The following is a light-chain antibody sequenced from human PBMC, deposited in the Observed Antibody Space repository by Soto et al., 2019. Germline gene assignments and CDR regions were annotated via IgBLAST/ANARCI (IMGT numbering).Light chain of an antibody. CDR2: GAS. CDR3: QQYGSSPLYI. Sequence: EIVLTQSPGTLSLSPGERATLSCRASQSVSSSYIAWYQQKPGQAPRLLIYGASSRATGIPDRFSGSGSGTDFTLTISRLEPEDFAVYYCQQYGSSPLYIFGQGTKLGIK. J-gene: IGKJ2*01. V-gene: IGKV3-20*01. CDR1: QSVSSSY.